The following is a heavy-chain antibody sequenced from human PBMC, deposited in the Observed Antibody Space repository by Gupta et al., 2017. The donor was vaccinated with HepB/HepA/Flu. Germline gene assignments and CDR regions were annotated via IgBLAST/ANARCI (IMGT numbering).Heavy chain of an antibody. CDR1: GFTVSSNY. Sequence: EVQLVESGGGLVQPGGSLRLSCAASGFTVSSNYMIWVRQAPGKGLEWVSVIYRGGSIYYADSVKGRFTVSRDNSKNTLYLQMNSLRAEDTAVYYCARDRWNIYWYLDLWGRGTLVTVSS. D-gene: IGHD1-1*01. V-gene: IGHV3-66*01. CDR2: IYRGGSI. J-gene: IGHJ2*01. CDR3: ARDRWNIYWYLDL.